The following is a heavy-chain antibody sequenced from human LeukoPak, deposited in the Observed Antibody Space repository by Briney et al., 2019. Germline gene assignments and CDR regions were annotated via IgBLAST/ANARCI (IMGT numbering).Heavy chain of an antibody. CDR3: AHTPILSFGESLFYFDY. CDR1: GVSLSSSGVG. V-gene: IGHV2-5*02. J-gene: IGHJ4*02. D-gene: IGHD3-10*01. CDR2: IYWDGDK. Sequence: VSGPTLVKPTQTLTLTCTFSGVSLSSSGVGVGWIRQPPGKALQWLALIYWDGDKLYRPSLKNRLTITKDTSKNQVVLTMTNMDPVDTATYYCAHTPILSFGESLFYFDYWGQGTLVTVSS.